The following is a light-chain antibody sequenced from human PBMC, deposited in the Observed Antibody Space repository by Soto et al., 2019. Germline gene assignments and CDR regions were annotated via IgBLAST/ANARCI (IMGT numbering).Light chain of an antibody. CDR3: AAWDDSLNGYV. Sequence: QSVLTQPPSVSGAPGQRVTISCTGSSSNIGAGYDVHWYQRLPGTAPKLLIYSDNQRPSGVPDRFSGSKSGTSASLAISGLQSEDEADYYCAAWDDSLNGYVFGGGTKLTVL. CDR1: SSNIGAGYD. J-gene: IGLJ1*01. V-gene: IGLV1-44*01. CDR2: SDN.